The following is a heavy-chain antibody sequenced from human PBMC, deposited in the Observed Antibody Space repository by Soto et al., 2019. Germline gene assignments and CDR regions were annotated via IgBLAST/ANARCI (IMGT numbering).Heavy chain of an antibody. V-gene: IGHV3-48*02. CDR1: GFTFSTYS. CDR3: ARDRDAYCSKGICSGPYFDY. D-gene: IGHD2-8*01. CDR2: VSDNSSVI. Sequence: LRLSCAASGFTFSTYSINWVRQAPGKGLEWISYVSDNSSVIYYADAVKGRFTISRDNAKNSLYLQMNSLRDEDTAVYYCARDRDAYCSKGICSGPYFDYWGQGTLVTVSS. J-gene: IGHJ4*02.